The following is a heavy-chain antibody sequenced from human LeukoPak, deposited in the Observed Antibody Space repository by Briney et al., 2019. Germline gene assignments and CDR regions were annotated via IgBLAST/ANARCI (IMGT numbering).Heavy chain of an antibody. V-gene: IGHV1-2*02. Sequence: ASVKVSCKASGYTFTDYYIHWVRQAPGQGPEGMGWLNSESGGARYAQRFQARVTMTRDTSISAAYMELTRLRSDDTAMYYCARGGPTPRNVVVAAREYLQHWGQGSLVTVSS. CDR1: GYTFTDYY. CDR3: ARGGPTPRNVVVAAREYLQH. J-gene: IGHJ1*01. CDR2: LNSESGGA. D-gene: IGHD2-21*02.